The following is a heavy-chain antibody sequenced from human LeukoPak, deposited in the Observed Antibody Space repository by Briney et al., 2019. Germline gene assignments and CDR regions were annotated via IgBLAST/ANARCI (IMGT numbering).Heavy chain of an antibody. CDR1: GGSVSSGSYY. CDR2: IYYSGST. Sequence: SETLSLTCTVSGGSVSSGSYYWSWIRQPPGKGLEWIGYIYYSGSTNYNPSLKGRVTISVDTSKNQFSLKLSSVTAADTAVYYCARDKNYDILTGYYAFDIWGQGTMVTVSS. J-gene: IGHJ3*02. D-gene: IGHD3-9*01. V-gene: IGHV4-61*01. CDR3: ARDKNYDILTGYYAFDI.